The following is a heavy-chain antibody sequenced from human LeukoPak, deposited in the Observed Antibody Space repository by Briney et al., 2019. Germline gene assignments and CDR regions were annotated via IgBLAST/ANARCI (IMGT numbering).Heavy chain of an antibody. J-gene: IGHJ4*02. CDR2: MNPNSGNT. V-gene: IGHV1-8*03. D-gene: IGHD3-3*01. CDR1: GYTFTSYD. CDR3: ARGLRVFWSALSN. Sequence: ASVKVSCKASGYTFTSYDINWVRQATGQGLEWMGWMNPNSGNTGYAQKFQGRVTITRNTCISTAYMELSSLRSEDTAVYYCARGLRVFWSALSNWGQGTLVTVSS.